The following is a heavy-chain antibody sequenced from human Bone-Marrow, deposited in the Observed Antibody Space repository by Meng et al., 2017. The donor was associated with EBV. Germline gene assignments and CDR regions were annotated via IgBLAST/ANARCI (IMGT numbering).Heavy chain of an antibody. CDR1: GYTFTSYA. J-gene: IGHJ4*02. V-gene: IGHV7-4-1*02. D-gene: IGHD2-21*02. Sequence: QVQLVQSGXELKKXXXSVKVSCXASGYTFTSYAMNWVRQAPGQGLEWMGWINTNTGNPTYAQGFTGRFVFSLDTSVSTAYLQISSLKAEDTAVYYCARGDAYCGGDCYPHREDYWGQGTLVTVAS. CDR2: INTNTGNP. CDR3: ARGDAYCGGDCYPHREDY.